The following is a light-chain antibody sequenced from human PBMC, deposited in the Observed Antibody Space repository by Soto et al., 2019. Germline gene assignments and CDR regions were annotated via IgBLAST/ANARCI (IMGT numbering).Light chain of an antibody. J-gene: IGKJ1*01. CDR2: GTS. CDR1: QTVSNNY. Sequence: ETVLTPSPGSLSLSLRDRSSLCCRASQTVSNNYFAWYQQKPGQAPRLLIYGTSNRATGIPDRFSGSGSGTDFTLTISRLEPEDFVIYYCQQYGSSPWTFGQGTKVDI. V-gene: IGKV3-20*01. CDR3: QQYGSSPWT.